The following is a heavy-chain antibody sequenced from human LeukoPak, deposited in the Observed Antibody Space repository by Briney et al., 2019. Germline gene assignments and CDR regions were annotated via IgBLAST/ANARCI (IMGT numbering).Heavy chain of an antibody. D-gene: IGHD3-3*01. J-gene: IGHJ3*02. CDR1: GGSISSYY. CDR3: ARTSPHYDFWSGYPGAFDI. CDR2: IYYSGST. V-gene: IGHV4-59*01. Sequence: SETLSLTCTVSGGSISSYYWSWIRQPPGKGLEWIGYIYYSGSTNYNPSLKSRVTISVDTSKNQFSLKLSSVTAADTAVYYCARTSPHYDFWSGYPGAFDIWGQGTMVTVSS.